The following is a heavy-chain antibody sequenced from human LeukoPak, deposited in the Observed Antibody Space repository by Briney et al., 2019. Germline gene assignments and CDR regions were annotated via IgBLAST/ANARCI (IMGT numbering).Heavy chain of an antibody. CDR2: MNPNNGDS. Sequence: ASVKVSCKASGYTFTNYHINWVRQATGQGLEWMGWMNPNNGDSGYAQKFQGRVTITRDTSISTPYMELRSLRSDDTAVYFCARTTSFTASGYDYWGQGTLVTVSS. CDR3: ARTTSFTASGYDY. CDR1: GYTFTNYH. J-gene: IGHJ4*02. D-gene: IGHD6-25*01. V-gene: IGHV1-8*03.